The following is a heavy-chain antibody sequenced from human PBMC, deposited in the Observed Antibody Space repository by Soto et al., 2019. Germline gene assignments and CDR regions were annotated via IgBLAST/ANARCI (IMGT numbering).Heavy chain of an antibody. D-gene: IGHD2-15*01. J-gene: IGHJ3*02. CDR2: MNPNSGNT. CDR3: ARVLGYCSGGSCYPDAFDI. V-gene: IGHV1-8*01. Sequence: QVQLVQSGAEVKKPGASVKVSCKASGYTFTSYDINWVRQATGQGLEWMGWMNPNSGNTGYAQKFQGRGTMTRNTSIRTAYMELSSLRSEDTAVYYCARVLGYCSGGSCYPDAFDIWGQGTMVTVSS. CDR1: GYTFTSYD.